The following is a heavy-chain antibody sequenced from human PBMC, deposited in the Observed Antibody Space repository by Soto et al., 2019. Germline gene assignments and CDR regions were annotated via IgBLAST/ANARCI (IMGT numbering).Heavy chain of an antibody. CDR3: AREVGYCSGGSCSYYYYGMDV. J-gene: IGHJ6*02. CDR1: AGSISSDDYY. D-gene: IGHD2-15*01. Sequence: SETLSLTWTLAAGSISSDDYYWSWIRQPPGKGREWIGYIYYSGSTYYNPSLKSRVTISVDTSKNQFSLKLSSVTAADTAVYYCAREVGYCSGGSCSYYYYGMDVWGQGTTVTVSS. V-gene: IGHV4-30-4*01. CDR2: IYYSGST.